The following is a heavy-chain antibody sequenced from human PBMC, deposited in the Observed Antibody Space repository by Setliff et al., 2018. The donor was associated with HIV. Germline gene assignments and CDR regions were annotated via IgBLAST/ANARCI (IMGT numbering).Heavy chain of an antibody. CDR2: ISAYNGNT. D-gene: IGHD3-10*01. CDR1: GYTFTSYG. CDR3: ATLAGDYYYSGRGYYFMDV. J-gene: IGHJ6*03. Sequence: ASVKVSCKASGYTFTSYGISWVRQAPGQGLEWMGWISAYNGNTNYAQKLQGRVTMTTDTSTTTAYMELRSLRSDDTAVYYCATLAGDYYYSGRGYYFMDVWGKGTKVTVSS. V-gene: IGHV1-18*01.